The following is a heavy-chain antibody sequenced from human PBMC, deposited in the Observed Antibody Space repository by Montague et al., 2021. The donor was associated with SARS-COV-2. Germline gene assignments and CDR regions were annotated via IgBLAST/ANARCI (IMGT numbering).Heavy chain of an antibody. V-gene: IGHV4-34*01. CDR2: INRGGST. CDR3: ARLRDGVVPSPILGVGPYYSYYYMDV. J-gene: IGHJ6*03. CDR1: GTSFSGYY. D-gene: IGHD3-10*01. Sequence: SETLSLTCAVHGTSFSGYYWNWIRQPPGKGPEWIGEINRGGSTKYSPSLKSRLTISADTSKNQFSLKLTSVAAADTAVYYCARLRDGVVPSPILGVGPYYSYYYMDVWGRGTTVTVSS.